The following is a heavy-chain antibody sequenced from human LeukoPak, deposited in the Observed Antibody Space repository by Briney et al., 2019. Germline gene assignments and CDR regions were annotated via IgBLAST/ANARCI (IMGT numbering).Heavy chain of an antibody. V-gene: IGHV3-33*06. CDR2: IWYDGSNK. J-gene: IGHJ6*02. CDR3: AKGRSSGWSYYYGMDV. Sequence: GGSLRLSCAASGFTFSSYGMHWVRQAPGKGLEWVAVIWYDGSNKYYADSVKGRFTISRDNSKNTLYLQMNSLRAEDTAVYYCAKGRSSGWSYYYGMDVWAKGPRSPSP. CDR1: GFTFSSYG. D-gene: IGHD6-19*01.